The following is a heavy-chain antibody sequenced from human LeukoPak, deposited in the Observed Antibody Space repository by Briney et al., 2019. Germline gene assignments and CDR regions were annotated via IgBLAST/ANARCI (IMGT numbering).Heavy chain of an antibody. V-gene: IGHV1-2*02. CDR2: INPNSGGT. CDR3: ARVRLSRGRIAYCGGDCPGPLGY. Sequence: ASVKVSCKASGYTFTSYGISWVRQAPGQGLEWMGWINPNSGGTNYAQKFQGRVTMTRDTSISTAYMELSRLRSDDTAVYYCARVRLSRGRIAYCGGDCPGPLGYWGQGTLVTVSS. J-gene: IGHJ4*02. D-gene: IGHD2-21*02. CDR1: GYTFTSYG.